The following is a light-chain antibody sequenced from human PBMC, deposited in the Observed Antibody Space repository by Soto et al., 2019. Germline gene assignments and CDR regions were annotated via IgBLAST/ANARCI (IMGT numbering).Light chain of an antibody. CDR1: KGINNY. CDR2: ATS. Sequence: DIQMTQSPPSLSASVGDRVTITCRASKGINNYLAWFQQQPGTAPKSLIYATSTLHSGVPSRFTGSGSGTEFTLTITSLQPEDFVTYYCQQYNSYPWTFGQGTKVEVK. J-gene: IGKJ1*01. CDR3: QQYNSYPWT. V-gene: IGKV1-16*01.